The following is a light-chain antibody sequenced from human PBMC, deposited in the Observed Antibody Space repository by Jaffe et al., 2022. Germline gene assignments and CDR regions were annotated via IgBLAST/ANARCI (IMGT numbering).Light chain of an antibody. Sequence: SYELPQPPSVSVSPGQTASITCSGDKLGNKYTCWYQQKPGQSPVLVIYHDTKRPSGIPERFSASISGNTATLTIRETQAMDEADYYCQAWDSSTVVFGGGTKLTVL. CDR3: QAWDSSTVV. J-gene: IGLJ2*01. CDR1: KLGNKY. CDR2: HDT. V-gene: IGLV3-1*01.